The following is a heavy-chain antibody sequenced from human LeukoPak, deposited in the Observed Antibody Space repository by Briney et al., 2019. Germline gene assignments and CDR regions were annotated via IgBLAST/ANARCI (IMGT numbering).Heavy chain of an antibody. D-gene: IGHD2-2*01. V-gene: IGHV4-31*03. Sequence: PSETLSLTCTVSGASISSGGYYWSWIRQHPGKGLEWIGYIYYSGSTYYYNPSLKSRVTISVDTSKNQFSLELTSVTAADTAVYYCAAQGGPVVPPWGQGTLVTVSS. J-gene: IGHJ5*02. CDR2: IYYSGSTY. CDR1: GASISSGGYY. CDR3: AAQGGPVVPP.